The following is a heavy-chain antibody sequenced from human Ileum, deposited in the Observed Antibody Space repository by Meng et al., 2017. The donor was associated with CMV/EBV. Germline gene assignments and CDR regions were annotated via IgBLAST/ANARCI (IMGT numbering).Heavy chain of an antibody. Sequence: SETLSLTCTVPGGSISSSSYYWCWIRQPPGRGLEWIGTMYYTGSTYYSPSLKSRVTISVDTSKNQFSLKLTSVTAADTAVYFCARLHGRGKTISARPSRYWYFDLWGRGTLVTVSS. D-gene: IGHD1-26*01. V-gene: IGHV4-39*01. CDR3: ARLHGRGKTISARPSRYWYFDL. CDR2: MYYTGST. J-gene: IGHJ2*01. CDR1: GGSISSSSYY.